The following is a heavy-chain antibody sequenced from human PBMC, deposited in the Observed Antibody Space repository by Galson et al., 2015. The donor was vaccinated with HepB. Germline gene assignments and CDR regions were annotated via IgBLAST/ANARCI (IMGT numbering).Heavy chain of an antibody. CDR2: LDPDASTT. J-gene: IGHJ3*02. CDR1: GFTFSDYW. V-gene: IGHV3-74*01. D-gene: IGHD6-19*01. CDR3: VRPARYPSGAWYYAFDI. Sequence: LRLSCAVSGFTFSDYWMHWVRQAPGEGLVWVSRLDPDASTTNYADSVRGRFTISRDNAKNTVYLQMNSLRADDTAIYYCVRPARYPSGAWYYAFDIWGEGTMVTVSS.